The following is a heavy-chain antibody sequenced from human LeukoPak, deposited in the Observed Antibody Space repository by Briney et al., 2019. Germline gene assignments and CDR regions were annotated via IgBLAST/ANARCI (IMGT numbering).Heavy chain of an antibody. Sequence: GGSLRLSCAASGFTFSSYAMSRVRQAPGKGLEWVSAISGSGGSTYYADSVKGRFTISRDNSKNTLYLQMNSLRAEDTAVYYCAKVRSSSWYQTFDYWGQGTLVTVSS. J-gene: IGHJ4*02. CDR2: ISGSGGST. CDR3: AKVRSSSWYQTFDY. CDR1: GFTFSSYA. D-gene: IGHD6-13*01. V-gene: IGHV3-23*01.